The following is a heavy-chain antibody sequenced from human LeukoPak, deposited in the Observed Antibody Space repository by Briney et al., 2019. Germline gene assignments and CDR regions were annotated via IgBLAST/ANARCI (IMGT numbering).Heavy chain of an antibody. Sequence: GESLKISCQASGYRFSTYWIAWVRPMPGKGLELMGIMYPDDSDTRYSPSFQGQVTISADKSINTAYLQWNSLKASDTAMYYCARLKGGLVKLRECYFDYWGQGTLVTV. J-gene: IGHJ4*02. CDR1: GYRFSTYW. V-gene: IGHV5-51*01. CDR3: ARLKGGLVKLRECYFDY. CDR2: MYPDDSDT. D-gene: IGHD4-17*01.